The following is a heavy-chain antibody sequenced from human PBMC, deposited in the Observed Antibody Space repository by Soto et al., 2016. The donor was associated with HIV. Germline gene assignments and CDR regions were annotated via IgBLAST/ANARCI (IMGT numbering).Heavy chain of an antibody. J-gene: IGHJ4*02. CDR3: AKGNGTDVNAWQIFDY. D-gene: IGHD3-10*01. CDR2: ISSSDIST. CDR1: GFTFSSYA. Sequence: EVQLLESGGGFLQPGGSLRLSCAASGFTFSSYAMTWVRQAPGKGLEWVSGISSSDISTYYAGSVKGRFTISRDNSKNTLYLQMSSLRAEDTATYYCAKGNGTDVNAWQIFDYWGQGTLVTVSS. V-gene: IGHV3-23*01.